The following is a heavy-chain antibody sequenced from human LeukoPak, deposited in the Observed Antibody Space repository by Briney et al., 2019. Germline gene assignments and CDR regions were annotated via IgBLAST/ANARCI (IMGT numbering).Heavy chain of an antibody. CDR1: GFTVSSNY. D-gene: IGHD3-3*01. V-gene: IGHV3-66*03. CDR3: ARGNDFWTDYGLGV. J-gene: IGHJ6*02. Sequence: GGSLRLSCAASGFTVSSNYMSWVRQAPGKGLEWVSVIYSCGSTYYADSVKGRFTISRDNAKNSLYLQMNSLRAEDTAVYYCARGNDFWTDYGLGVWGQGTTVTVSS. CDR2: IYSCGST.